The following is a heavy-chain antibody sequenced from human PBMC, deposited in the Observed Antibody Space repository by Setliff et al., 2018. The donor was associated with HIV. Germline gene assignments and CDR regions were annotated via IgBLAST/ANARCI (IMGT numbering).Heavy chain of an antibody. CDR2: INHSGST. Sequence: SETLSLTCAVYGGSFSGYYWSWIRQPPGKGLEWIGDINHSGSTNYNPSLKSRVTISVDTSKNQFSLKLSSLTAADTAGYYCATLQLLDLGGFDPWGQGTLVTVSS. V-gene: IGHV4-34*01. CDR3: ATLQLLDLGGFDP. CDR1: GGSFSGYY. J-gene: IGHJ5*02. D-gene: IGHD1-1*01.